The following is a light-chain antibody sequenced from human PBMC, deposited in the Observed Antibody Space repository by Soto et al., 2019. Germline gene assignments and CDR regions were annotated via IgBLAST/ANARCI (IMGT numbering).Light chain of an antibody. V-gene: IGKV1-9*01. CDR1: QDISRY. J-gene: IGKJ3*01. CDR2: LAT. CDR3: QQLDLYPIT. Sequence: DIQLTQSPSLLAASIGDRVTITCRASQDISRYLAWYQQKPGTAPRLLISLATTLQGGVPSRFSGSGSRTEFTLTISGLQHEDIATYYCQQLDLYPITFGPGTKVDI.